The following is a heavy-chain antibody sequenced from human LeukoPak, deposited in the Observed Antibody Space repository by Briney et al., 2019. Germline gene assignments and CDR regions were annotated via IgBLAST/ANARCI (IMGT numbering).Heavy chain of an antibody. CDR3: ARAPSGSYGY. CDR1: GFTFSSYS. Sequence: GGSLRLSCAASGFTFSSYSMNWVRQAPGKGLEWVSSIRSSSSYIYYADSVKGRYTISRDNAKNSLYLQMNSLRAEDTAVYYCARAPSGSYGYWGQGTLVTVSS. D-gene: IGHD1-26*01. V-gene: IGHV3-21*01. J-gene: IGHJ4*02. CDR2: IRSSSSYI.